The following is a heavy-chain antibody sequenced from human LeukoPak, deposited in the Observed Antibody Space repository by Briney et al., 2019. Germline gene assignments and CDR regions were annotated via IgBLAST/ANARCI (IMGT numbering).Heavy chain of an antibody. CDR3: ARMSFYGDPYYFDY. D-gene: IGHD4-17*01. CDR2: IDWDDDK. Sequence: SGPTLVKPTQTLTLTCTFSGFSLSTSGMCVSWIRQPPGKALEWLARIDWDDDKYYSTSLKTRLTISKDTSKNQVVLAMTNMDPVDTATYYCARMSFYGDPYYFDYWGQGTLVTVSS. CDR1: GFSLSTSGMC. V-gene: IGHV2-70*11. J-gene: IGHJ4*02.